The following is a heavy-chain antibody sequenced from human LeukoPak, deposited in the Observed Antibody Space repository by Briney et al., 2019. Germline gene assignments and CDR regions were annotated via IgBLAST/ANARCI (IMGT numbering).Heavy chain of an antibody. Sequence: SETLSLTCTVSGGSISSYYWSWIRQPPGKGLEWVGYIYYSGSTNYSPSLKSRVTISVDTSKNQFSLKLSSVTAADTAVYYCARHAYSGGSESDYWGQGTLVTVSS. D-gene: IGHD1-26*01. CDR2: IYYSGST. V-gene: IGHV4-59*08. CDR3: ARHAYSGGSESDY. J-gene: IGHJ4*02. CDR1: GGSISSYY.